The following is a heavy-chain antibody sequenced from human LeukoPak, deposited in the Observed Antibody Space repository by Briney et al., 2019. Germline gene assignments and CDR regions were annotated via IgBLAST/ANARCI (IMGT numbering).Heavy chain of an antibody. V-gene: IGHV3-30-3*01. Sequence: GGSLRLSCAASGFTFSSYAMHWVRQAPGKGLEWVAVISYDGSNKYYADSVKGRFTISRDNSKNTLYLQMNSLRAEDAAVYYCASSLGIAAAQGYWGQGALVTVSS. J-gene: IGHJ4*02. CDR3: ASSLGIAAAQGY. CDR1: GFTFSSYA. CDR2: ISYDGSNK. D-gene: IGHD6-13*01.